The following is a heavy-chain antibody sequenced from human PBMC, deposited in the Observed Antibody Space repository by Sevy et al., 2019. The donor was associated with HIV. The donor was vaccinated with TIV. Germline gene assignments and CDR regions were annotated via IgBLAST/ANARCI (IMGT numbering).Heavy chain of an antibody. CDR1: GFTFSSYS. J-gene: IGHJ4*02. V-gene: IGHV3-48*02. Sequence: GGSLRLSCAASGFTFSSYSMNWVRQAPGKGLEWVSYISSSSSTIYYANSVKGRFTISRDNAKNSLYLQMNSLRDEDTAVYYCARERRSSFVPLDYWGQGTLVTVSS. CDR2: ISSSSSTI. D-gene: IGHD6-6*01. CDR3: ARERRSSFVPLDY.